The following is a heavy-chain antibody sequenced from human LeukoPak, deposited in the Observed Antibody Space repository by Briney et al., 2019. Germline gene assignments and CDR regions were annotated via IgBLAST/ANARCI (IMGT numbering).Heavy chain of an antibody. J-gene: IGHJ6*02. V-gene: IGHV3-23*01. Sequence: GGSLRLSCAASGFTFSSYAMSWVRQAPGKGLEWVSAISGSGGSTYYADSMKGRFTISRDNSKNTLYLQMNSLRAEDTAVYYCAKSPRSSSWYGDYYYGMDVWGQGTTVTVSS. CDR1: GFTFSSYA. CDR2: ISGSGGST. D-gene: IGHD6-13*01. CDR3: AKSPRSSSWYGDYYYGMDV.